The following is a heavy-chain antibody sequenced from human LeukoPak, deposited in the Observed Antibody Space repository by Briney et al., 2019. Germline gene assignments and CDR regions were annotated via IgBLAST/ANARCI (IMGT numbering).Heavy chain of an antibody. D-gene: IGHD3-22*01. CDR2: ISGSGGST. CDR3: GKDLAPVVVILDAFDI. CDR1: GFTFSSYA. V-gene: IGHV3-23*01. Sequence: GGSLRLSCAASGFTFSSYAMSWVRQAPGKGLEWVSAISGSGGSTYYAHSEKGRFTISRDNSKNTLYLQMNSLRAEDTAVYYCGKDLAPVVVILDAFDIWGQGTMVTVSS. J-gene: IGHJ3*02.